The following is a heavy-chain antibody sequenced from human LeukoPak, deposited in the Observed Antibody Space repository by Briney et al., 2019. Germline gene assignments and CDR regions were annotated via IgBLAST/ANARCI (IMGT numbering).Heavy chain of an antibody. D-gene: IGHD3-22*01. Sequence: GASLRLSCAASGFTFSSYSMNWVRQAPGKGLEWVSSISSSSSYIYYADSVKGRFTISRDNAKNSLYLQMNSLRAEDTAVYYCARNTQGASGYPDYWGQGTLVTVSS. CDR1: GFTFSSYS. CDR2: ISSSSSYI. J-gene: IGHJ4*02. CDR3: ARNTQGASGYPDY. V-gene: IGHV3-21*01.